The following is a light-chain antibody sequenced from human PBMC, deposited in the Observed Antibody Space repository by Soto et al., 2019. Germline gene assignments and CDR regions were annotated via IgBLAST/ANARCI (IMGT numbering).Light chain of an antibody. Sequence: EFVLTQSPGTLSLSPGERATLSCRASQSVSATYLAWYQQKPGQAPRLLIYAASSRATGVPDRFSGSGSGTDFTLTISRLEPEEFAVYYCQHYVTSPLTFGGGTKVDIK. CDR2: AAS. V-gene: IGKV3-20*01. CDR3: QHYVTSPLT. J-gene: IGKJ4*01. CDR1: QSVSATY.